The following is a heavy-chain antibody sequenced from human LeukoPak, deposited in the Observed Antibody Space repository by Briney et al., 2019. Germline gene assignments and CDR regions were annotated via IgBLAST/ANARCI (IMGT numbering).Heavy chain of an antibody. CDR3: AREIAAAGTVIDY. Sequence: PSETLSLTCTVSGGSISSYYWSWIRQPPGKGLEWIGEINHSGSTNYNPSLKSRVTISVDTSKNQFSLKLSSVTAADTAVYYCAREIAAAGTVIDYWGQGTLVTVSS. CDR1: GGSISSYY. D-gene: IGHD6-13*01. J-gene: IGHJ4*02. CDR2: INHSGST. V-gene: IGHV4-34*01.